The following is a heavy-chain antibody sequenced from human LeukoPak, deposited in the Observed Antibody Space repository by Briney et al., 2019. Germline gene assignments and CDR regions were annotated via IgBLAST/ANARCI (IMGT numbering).Heavy chain of an antibody. J-gene: IGHJ5*02. CDR1: GYSFTSYW. CDR3: ARHARTYGSGSYYNSWSDP. V-gene: IGHV5-51*01. CDR2: IYPGDSDT. Sequence: GESLKISCKGSGYSFTSYWIGWVRQMPGKGLEWMGIIYPGDSDTRYSPSFQGQVTISADQSISTAYLQWSSLKASDTAMYYCARHARTYGSGSYYNSWSDPWGQGTLVTVSS. D-gene: IGHD3-10*01.